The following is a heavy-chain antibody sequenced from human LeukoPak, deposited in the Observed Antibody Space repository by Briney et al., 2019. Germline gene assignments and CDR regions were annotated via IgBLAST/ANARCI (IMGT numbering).Heavy chain of an antibody. D-gene: IGHD3-10*01. CDR1: GGTFSSYA. J-gene: IGHJ4*02. CDR3: ARDPDGSGSYNPV. CDR2: IIPILGIA. V-gene: IGHV1-69*04. Sequence: GGSAKVSCKASGGTFSSYAISWVRQAPGQGLEWMGRIIPILGIANYAQKFQGRVTITADKSTSTAYMELSSLRSEDTAVYYCARDPDGSGSYNPVWGQGTLVTVSS.